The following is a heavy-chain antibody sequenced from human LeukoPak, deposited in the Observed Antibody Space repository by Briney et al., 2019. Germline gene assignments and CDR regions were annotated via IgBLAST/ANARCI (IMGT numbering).Heavy chain of an antibody. Sequence: ASVKVSCKASGYTFTSYAMNWVRQAPGQGLEWMGWINPSSGVTNYAQKFQGRVTMTRDTPISTAYMELSSLRSDDTAVYYCARGRHQSYCGGDCYSPYFEYWGQGTLVTVSP. V-gene: IGHV1-2*02. D-gene: IGHD2-21*01. CDR2: INPSSGVT. CDR1: GYTFTSYA. J-gene: IGHJ4*02. CDR3: ARGRHQSYCGGDCYSPYFEY.